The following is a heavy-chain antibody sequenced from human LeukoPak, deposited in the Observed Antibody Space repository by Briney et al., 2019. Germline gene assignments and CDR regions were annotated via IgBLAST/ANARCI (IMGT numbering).Heavy chain of an antibody. CDR2: ISGGGGST. V-gene: IGHV3-23*01. Sequence: GGSLRLSCAASRFTFSTYGMSWVRQAPGKGLEWVSSISGGGGSTYYADSVKGRFTISRDIAKNTLYLQMNSLRAEDTGVYYCAKDHYWSIDYWGRGTLVTVSS. CDR3: AKDHYWSIDY. D-gene: IGHD3-3*01. J-gene: IGHJ4*02. CDR1: RFTFSTYG.